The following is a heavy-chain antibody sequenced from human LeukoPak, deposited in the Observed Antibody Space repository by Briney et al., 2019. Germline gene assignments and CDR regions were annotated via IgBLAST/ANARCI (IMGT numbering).Heavy chain of an antibody. CDR1: GFTFSSYA. CDR3: AKSLGYCSGGSCYSCCDFDY. D-gene: IGHD2-15*01. J-gene: IGHJ4*02. V-gene: IGHV3-23*01. Sequence: GGSLRLSCAASGFTFSSYAMSWVRQAPGKGLEWVSAISGSGGSPYYADSVKGRFTISRDNSKNTLYLQMNSLRAEDAAVYYCAKSLGYCSGGSCYSCCDFDYWGQGTLVTVSS. CDR2: ISGSGGSP.